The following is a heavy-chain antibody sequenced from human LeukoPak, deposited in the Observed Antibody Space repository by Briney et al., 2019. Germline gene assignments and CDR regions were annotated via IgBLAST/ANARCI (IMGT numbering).Heavy chain of an antibody. CDR1: GGSISSYY. CDR2: IYYSGST. D-gene: IGHD2-21*02. J-gene: IGHJ3*02. CDR3: ASGYCGGACQLGGVDM. V-gene: IGHV4-59*01. Sequence: NPSETLSLTCTVSGGSISSYYWSWIRQPPGKGLEWIGYIYYSGSTNYNPSLKSRVTISLDTSGNQFSLKLSSVTAADTAVYYCASGYCGGACQLGGVDMWGQGTMVTVSS.